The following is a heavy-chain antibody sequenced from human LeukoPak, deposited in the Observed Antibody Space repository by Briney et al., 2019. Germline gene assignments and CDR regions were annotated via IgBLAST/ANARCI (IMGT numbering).Heavy chain of an antibody. CDR2: IYNSGST. CDR3: ARAYSSSWYYWYFDL. CDR1: GGSISSYC. D-gene: IGHD6-13*01. Sequence: SETLSLTCTVSGGSISSYCWSWIRQPPGKGLEWIGYIYNSGSTNYNPSLKSRVIISVDTSKNQFSLKLSSVTAADTAVYYCARAYSSSWYYWYFDLWGRGTLVTVSS. J-gene: IGHJ2*01. V-gene: IGHV4-59*01.